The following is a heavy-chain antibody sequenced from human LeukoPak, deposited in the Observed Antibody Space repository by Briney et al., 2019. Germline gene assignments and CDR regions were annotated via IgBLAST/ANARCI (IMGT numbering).Heavy chain of an antibody. CDR1: GLTFSSYA. CDR2: ISGSGGST. J-gene: IGHJ4*02. V-gene: IGHV3-23*01. CDR3: AKDRSCTNDICHGDFDY. D-gene: IGHD2-8*01. Sequence: GGSLRLPCAASGLTFSSYAVSWVRQAPGKGLEWVSSISGSGGSTYSADSVKGRFTISRDNSKNTLYLQMNSLRAEDTALYYCAKDRSCTNDICHGDFDYWGQGTLVTVSS.